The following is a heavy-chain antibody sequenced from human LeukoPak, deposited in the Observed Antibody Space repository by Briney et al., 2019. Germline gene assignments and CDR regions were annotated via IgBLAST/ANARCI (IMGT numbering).Heavy chain of an antibody. CDR1: GYTFTIYG. J-gene: IGHJ3*02. Sequence: ASVNVSCKASGYTFTIYGISWVQPAPGQGLEWMGWISAYNGNTNYAQKLQGRVTMTTDTSTSTDYMELRSLRSDGTAVYYCARDCPQYYDFWSGPSLCDAFDIWGQGTMVTVSS. V-gene: IGHV1-18*01. CDR2: ISAYNGNT. D-gene: IGHD3-3*01. CDR3: ARDCPQYYDFWSGPSLCDAFDI.